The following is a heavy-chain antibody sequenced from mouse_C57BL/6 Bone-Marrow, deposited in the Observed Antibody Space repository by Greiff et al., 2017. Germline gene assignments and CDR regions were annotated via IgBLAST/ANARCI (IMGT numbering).Heavy chain of an antibody. Sequence: QVQLQQPGAELVRPGTSVKLSCKASGYTFTSYWMHWVKQRPGQGLEWIGVIDPSDSYPNYNQKFKGKATLTVDTSSSTAYMQLSSLTSEDSAVYYCARGGIITPWFAYWGQGTLVTVSA. CDR3: ARGGIITPWFAY. D-gene: IGHD1-1*01. CDR1: GYTFTSYW. J-gene: IGHJ3*01. V-gene: IGHV1-59*01. CDR2: IDPSDSYP.